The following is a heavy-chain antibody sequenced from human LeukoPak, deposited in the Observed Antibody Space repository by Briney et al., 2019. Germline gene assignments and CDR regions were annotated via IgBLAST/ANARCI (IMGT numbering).Heavy chain of an antibody. D-gene: IGHD3-16*01. J-gene: IGHJ3*02. CDR2: IYYSGST. CDR1: GGSISGYY. V-gene: IGHV4-59*01. CDR3: ARDRGQSFSSPWGDAFDI. Sequence: SETLSLTCSVSGGSISGYYWSWIRQPPGKELEWIGYIYYSGSTNYNPSLKSRVTISLDTSENQFSLELSAVTAADTAVYYCARDRGQSFSSPWGDAFDIWGQGTKVIVSS.